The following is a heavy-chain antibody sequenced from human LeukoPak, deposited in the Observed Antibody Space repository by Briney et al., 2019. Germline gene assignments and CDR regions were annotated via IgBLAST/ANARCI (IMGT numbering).Heavy chain of an antibody. V-gene: IGHV1-2*02. D-gene: IGHD3-10*01. CDR2: INPNSGGT. J-gene: IGHJ3*02. CDR1: GYTFTGYY. Sequence: ASVKVSCKASGYTFTGYYMHWVRQAPGQGLEWMGWINPNSGGTNYAQKFQGRVTMTRDTSISTAYMELCRLRSDDTAVYYCARARTMVRGSNDAFDIWGQGTMVAVSS. CDR3: ARARTMVRGSNDAFDI.